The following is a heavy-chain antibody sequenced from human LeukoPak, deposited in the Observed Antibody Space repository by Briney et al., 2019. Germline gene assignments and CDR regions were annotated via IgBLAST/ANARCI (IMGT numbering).Heavy chain of an antibody. CDR1: GGSFSGYY. J-gene: IGHJ3*02. CDR2: VHHSGST. D-gene: IGHD5-24*01. Sequence: SETLSLTCAVYGGSFSGYYWNWIRQPPGKGLEWIGEVHHSGSTNYNPSLKSRVTISLDTSKNQFSLKLSSVTAADTAMFFCARSVCIRDNCPDGALDIWGQGTMVTVSS. V-gene: IGHV4-34*01. CDR3: ARSVCIRDNCPDGALDI.